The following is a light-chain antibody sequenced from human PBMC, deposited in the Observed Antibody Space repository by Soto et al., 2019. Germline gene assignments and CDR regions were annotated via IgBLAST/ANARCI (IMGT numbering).Light chain of an antibody. J-gene: IGKJ3*01. CDR3: QHYYIAPFT. Sequence: SPLSCWSSQSILYSPNNKNYLAWYQQKPGQAPKLLIYWASTRGSGVPERFSGSASGTDFTLTISSLQAEDVAVYYCQHYYIAPFTFGPGTKVEIK. CDR2: WAS. CDR1: QSILYSPNNKNY. V-gene: IGKV4-1*01.